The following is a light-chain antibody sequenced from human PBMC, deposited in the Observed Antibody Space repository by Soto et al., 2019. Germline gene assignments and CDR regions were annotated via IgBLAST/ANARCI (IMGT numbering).Light chain of an antibody. V-gene: IGKV3-11*01. CDR3: QQRSNWPPTWT. CDR1: QSVGIY. J-gene: IGKJ1*01. Sequence: EVVLTQSPATLSLSPGERATLSCRASQSVGIYLAWYQHKPGQPPRLLIYDASNRATGIPARFSGSGSGTDFTLTISSREPEDFAVYYCQQRSNWPPTWTFGQGTKVEIK. CDR2: DAS.